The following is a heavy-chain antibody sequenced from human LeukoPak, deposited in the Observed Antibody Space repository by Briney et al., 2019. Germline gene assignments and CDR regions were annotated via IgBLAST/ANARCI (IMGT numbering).Heavy chain of an antibody. V-gene: IGHV4-59*08. CDR1: GGSISSYH. CDR3: ARLDSSSWEVYFDY. CDR2: IYYSGST. J-gene: IGHJ4*02. Sequence: SETLSLTCTASGGSISSYHWSWIRQPPGKGLEWIGYIYYSGSTNYNPSLKSRVTISVDTSKNQFSLKLSSVTAADTAVYYCARLDSSSWEVYFDYWGQGTLVTVSS. D-gene: IGHD6-13*01.